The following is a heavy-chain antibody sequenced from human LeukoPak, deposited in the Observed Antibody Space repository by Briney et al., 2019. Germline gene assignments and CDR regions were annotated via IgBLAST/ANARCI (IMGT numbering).Heavy chain of an antibody. V-gene: IGHV3-23*01. CDR3: ASLKNSGWGNAFHF. D-gene: IGHD6-19*01. Sequence: GGSLRLSCAASGFTFSNYAMSWVRQAPGKGLEWVSAISGSGDTTYYADSVKGRFTFSRDNAKNSLYLQMNSLRAEDTAVYYCASLKNSGWGNAFHFWGQGTMVTVSS. J-gene: IGHJ3*01. CDR2: ISGSGDTT. CDR1: GFTFSNYA.